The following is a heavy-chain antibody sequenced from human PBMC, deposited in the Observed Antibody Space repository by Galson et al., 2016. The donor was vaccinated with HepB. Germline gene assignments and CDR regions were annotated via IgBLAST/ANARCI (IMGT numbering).Heavy chain of an antibody. V-gene: IGHV4-4*02. Sequence: LTCSVSGGSITSSDWWSWVRQPPGKGLEWIAEIHYNGRPNHSPSLKSRVTISVDKSRNQFSLKLSSVTAADTAVYYCARGELALGFDYWGQGALVTVSS. CDR2: IHYNGRP. J-gene: IGHJ4*02. D-gene: IGHD3-10*01. CDR3: ARGELALGFDY. CDR1: GGSITSSDW.